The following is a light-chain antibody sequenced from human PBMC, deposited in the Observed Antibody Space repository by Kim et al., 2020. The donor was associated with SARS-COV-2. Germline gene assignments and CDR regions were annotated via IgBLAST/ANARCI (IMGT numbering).Light chain of an antibody. Sequence: LSPGERASLFCRASQSVGRNYLAWFQQKSGQAPRLLIYGASSRATGIPDRFSGSGSGTDFTLSINRLEPEDFAVYYCQQYGTSPETFGGGTKLEI. J-gene: IGKJ4*01. CDR3: QQYGTSPET. CDR1: QSVGRNY. CDR2: GAS. V-gene: IGKV3-20*01.